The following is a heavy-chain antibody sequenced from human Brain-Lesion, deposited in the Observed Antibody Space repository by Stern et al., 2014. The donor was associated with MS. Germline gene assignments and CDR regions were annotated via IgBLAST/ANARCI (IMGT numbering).Heavy chain of an antibody. CDR2: FDPEDGET. D-gene: IGHD1-26*01. J-gene: IGHJ4*02. Sequence: QDQLVESGAEVKKPGASVKVSCKVSGYTLTELSMHWVRQAPRKGLEWMGGFDPEDGETIYAKKFQGRVTMTEDTSTDTYSMELSSLRSEDTAVYYCATLSPGAGGNYYRHFDYWGQGTLVTVSS. V-gene: IGHV1-24*01. CDR1: GYTLTELS. CDR3: ATLSPGAGGNYYRHFDY.